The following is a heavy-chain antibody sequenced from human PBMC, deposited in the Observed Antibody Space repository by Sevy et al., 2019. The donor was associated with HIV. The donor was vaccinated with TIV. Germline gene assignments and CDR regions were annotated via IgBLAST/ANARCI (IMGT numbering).Heavy chain of an antibody. CDR2: INSDGSST. Sequence: GGSLRLSCAASVFTFSSYWMHWVRQAPGKGLVWVSRINSDGSSTSYADSVKGRFTISRDNAKNTLYLQMNSLRAEDTAVYYCARSYDFWSGYFQTRYYYYGMDVWGQGTTVTVSS. CDR1: VFTFSSYW. V-gene: IGHV3-74*01. CDR3: ARSYDFWSGYFQTRYYYYGMDV. J-gene: IGHJ6*02. D-gene: IGHD3-3*01.